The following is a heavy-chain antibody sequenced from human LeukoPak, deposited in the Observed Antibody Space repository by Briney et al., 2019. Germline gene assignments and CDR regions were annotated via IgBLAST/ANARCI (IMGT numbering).Heavy chain of an antibody. D-gene: IGHD3-22*01. J-gene: IGHJ4*02. CDR2: IFHSAST. CDR3: ARGYDSSGQTGRYYFDH. V-gene: IGHV4-30-2*01. CDR1: GGSVNSDDYS. Sequence: SETLSLTCAVSGGSVNSDDYSWGWTRQPPGKGLEWIGYIFHSASTYHNLSLRSRVTISLDRSKNQFSLKMSSVTAADTAVYYCARGYDSSGQTGRYYFDHWGQGTLVTVSS.